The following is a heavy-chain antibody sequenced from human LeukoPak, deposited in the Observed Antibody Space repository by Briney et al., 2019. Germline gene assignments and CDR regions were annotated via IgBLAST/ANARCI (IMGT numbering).Heavy chain of an antibody. CDR2: INHSGST. CDR1: GGSFSGYY. D-gene: IGHD2-2*02. J-gene: IGHJ4*02. CDR3: ARSPPFCSSTSCYISSGYLDY. Sequence: PSETLSLTCAVYGGSFSGYYWSWTRQPPGKGLEWIGEINHSGSTNYNPSLKSRVTISVDTSKNQFSLKLSSVTAADTAVYYCARSPPFCSSTSCYISSGYLDYWGQGTLVTVSS. V-gene: IGHV4-34*01.